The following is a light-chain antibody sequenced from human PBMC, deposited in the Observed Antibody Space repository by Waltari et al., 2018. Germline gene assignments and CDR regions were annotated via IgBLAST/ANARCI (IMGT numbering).Light chain of an antibody. CDR3: ASWDDSLNGVV. CDR1: RSNVGSNA. Sequence: QSVLTQPPSASGTPGQSVTISCSGGRSNVGSNAVNWYQQFPGTAPKFLISCDNQRPAGVPDRFSDSKSDTSASLIISGLQSEDEADYYCASWDDSLNGVVFGGGTRLTVL. J-gene: IGLJ2*01. V-gene: IGLV1-44*01. CDR2: CDN.